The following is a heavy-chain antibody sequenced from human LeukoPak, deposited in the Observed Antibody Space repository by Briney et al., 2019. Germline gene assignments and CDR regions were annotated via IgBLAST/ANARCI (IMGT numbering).Heavy chain of an antibody. V-gene: IGHV1-69*13. CDR2: IIPIFGTA. CDR3: ASAAGYSSSWYADY. J-gene: IGHJ4*02. Sequence: SVKVSCKASGGTFSRNDISWVRQAPGQGLEWMGGIIPIFGTANYAQKFQGRVTITADESTSTAYMELSSLRSEDTAVYYCASAAGYSSSWYADYWGQGTLVTVSS. CDR1: GGTFSRND. D-gene: IGHD6-13*01.